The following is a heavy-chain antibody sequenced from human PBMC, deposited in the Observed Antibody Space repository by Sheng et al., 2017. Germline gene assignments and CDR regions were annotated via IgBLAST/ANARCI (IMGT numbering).Heavy chain of an antibody. CDR3: ARDQGDGYNQIDY. Sequence: ESGGTVVQPGTSLRLSCAVSGFTFNNYGMHWVRQAPGKGLECVGVLSHDGSEEYYAKSVKGRFTISRDNSKNKLYLQMNSLRAEDTAVYFCARDQGDGYNQIDYWGQGNPGHRLL. J-gene: IGHJ4*02. CDR2: LSHDGSEE. CDR1: GFTFNNYG. V-gene: IGHV3-30*04. D-gene: IGHD5-12*01.